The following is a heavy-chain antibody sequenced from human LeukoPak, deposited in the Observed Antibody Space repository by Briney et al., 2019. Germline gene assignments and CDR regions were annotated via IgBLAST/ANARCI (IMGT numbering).Heavy chain of an antibody. V-gene: IGHV3-30*03. CDR3: ARVALPSSIVVVPAVDY. CDR2: ISYDGSNK. J-gene: IGHJ4*02. CDR1: GFTFSSYG. D-gene: IGHD2-2*01. Sequence: GRSLRLSCAASGFTFSSYGMHWVRQAPGKGLEWVAVISYDGSNKYYADSVKGRFTISRDNSKNTLYLQMNSLRAEDTAVYYCARVALPSSIVVVPAVDYWGQGTLVTVSS.